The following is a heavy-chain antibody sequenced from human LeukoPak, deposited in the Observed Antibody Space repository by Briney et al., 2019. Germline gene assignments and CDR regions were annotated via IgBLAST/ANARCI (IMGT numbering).Heavy chain of an antibody. CDR2: INPNSGGT. D-gene: IGHD4-23*01. CDR3: ARGGSVVTAYYFDY. CDR1: GYSFTDYY. V-gene: IGHV1-2*02. J-gene: IGHJ4*02. Sequence: ASVKVSCKASGYSFTDYYMHWVRQAPGHGLEWMGWINPNSGGTKYAQEFKGRVTMTRDTSLSTAYMELNSLKSEDTAVYFCARGGSVVTAYYFDYWGQGTLVTVSS.